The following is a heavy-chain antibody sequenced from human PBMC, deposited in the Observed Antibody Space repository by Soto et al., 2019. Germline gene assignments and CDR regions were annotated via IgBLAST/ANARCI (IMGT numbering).Heavy chain of an antibody. D-gene: IGHD2-15*01. CDR3: TQLSGEPNWFDP. CDR2: ISGSGDNT. CDR1: GLTFVSYA. J-gene: IGHJ5*02. Sequence: LRLSCAASGLTFVSYAMSWVRQAPGKGLEWVSAISGSGDNTYYADSVKGRFTISRDNSKNTMYLQMNSLRVEDTAVYYCTQLSGEPNWFDPWGQGTLVTVSS. V-gene: IGHV3-23*01.